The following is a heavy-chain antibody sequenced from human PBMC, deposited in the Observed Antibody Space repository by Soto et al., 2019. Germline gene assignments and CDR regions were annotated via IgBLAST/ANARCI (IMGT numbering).Heavy chain of an antibody. CDR3: ARDKQLVGENWFDP. Sequence: SETLSLTCTVSGGSISSYYWSWIRQPPGKGLEWIGYIYYSGSTNYNPSLKSRVTISVDTSKNQFSLKLSSVTAADTAVYYCARDKQLVGENWFDPWGQGTLVTVSS. D-gene: IGHD6-6*01. CDR1: GGSISSYY. V-gene: IGHV4-59*01. CDR2: IYYSGST. J-gene: IGHJ5*02.